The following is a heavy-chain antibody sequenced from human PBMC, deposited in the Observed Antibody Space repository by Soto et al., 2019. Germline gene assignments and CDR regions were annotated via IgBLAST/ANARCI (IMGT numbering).Heavy chain of an antibody. CDR2: ISGSGGSI. CDR3: AKDWTPSYSGSLALDY. CDR1: GFTFSSYA. J-gene: IGHJ4*02. Sequence: EVQLLESGGGLVQPGGSLRRSCAASGFTFSSYAMSWVRHAPVKGLEWVSAISGSGGSIYYADSVKSRFTISIDNTKNTLYLQMNSLIAEDTAVYYCAKDWTPSYSGSLALDYWGQVTLVTVSS. V-gene: IGHV3-23*01. D-gene: IGHD1-26*01.